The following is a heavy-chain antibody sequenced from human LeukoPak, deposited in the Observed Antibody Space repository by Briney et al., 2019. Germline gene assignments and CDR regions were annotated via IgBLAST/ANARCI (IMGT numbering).Heavy chain of an antibody. CDR1: GFTVSNNY. CDR2: IYSGGTT. CDR3: ARDPTGIAASGTGG. J-gene: IGHJ4*02. V-gene: IGHV3-53*01. Sequence: GGSLRLSCAASGFTVSNNYMNWVRQAPGKGLEWVSLIYSGGTTKYADSVKGRFTISRDNSKNTLYLQMNSPRVEDTAMYYCARDPTGIAASGTGGWGQGTLVTVSS. D-gene: IGHD6-13*01.